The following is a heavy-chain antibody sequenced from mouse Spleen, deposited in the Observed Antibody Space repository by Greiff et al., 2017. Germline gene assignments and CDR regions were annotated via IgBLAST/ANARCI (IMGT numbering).Heavy chain of an antibody. Sequence: DVMLVESGGGLVKPGGSLKLSCAASGFTFSSYAMSWVRQTPEKGLEWVATISSGGSYTYYPDSVKGRFTISRDNAKNTLYLQMSSLRSEDTAMYYCARLYGNFFAYWGQRTLVTVSA. V-gene: IGHV5-9-1*01. CDR2: ISSGGSYT. J-gene: IGHJ3*01. CDR1: GFTFSSYA. D-gene: IGHD2-1*01. CDR3: ARLYGNFFAY.